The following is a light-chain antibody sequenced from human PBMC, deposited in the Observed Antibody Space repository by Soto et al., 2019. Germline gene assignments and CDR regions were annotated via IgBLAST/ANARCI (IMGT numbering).Light chain of an antibody. Sequence: AIQLTQSPSSLPASGGDRVTITCRASQGIRSALGWYQQKPGKVPKLLIYHASTLESGVPSRFSVSGSGTEFTLTISSLQPDYLATYYCPQYNSYSFGQGTKVDIK. CDR2: HAS. CDR3: PQYNSYS. J-gene: IGKJ1*01. CDR1: QGIRSA. V-gene: IGKV1-13*02.